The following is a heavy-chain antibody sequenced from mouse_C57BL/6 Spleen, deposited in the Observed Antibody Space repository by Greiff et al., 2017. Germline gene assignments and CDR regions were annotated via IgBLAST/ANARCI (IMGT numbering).Heavy chain of an antibody. CDR1: GYTFTDYN. CDR3: ATASNWGFDY. V-gene: IGHV1-22*01. D-gene: IGHD4-1*01. J-gene: IGHJ2*01. Sequence: EVQLQQSGPELVKPGASVKMSCKASGYTFTDYNLNWVKQSHGKSLEWIGYINPNNGGTSYNQKFKGKATLTVNKSSSTAYMKLRSLTSEYSAVYYCATASNWGFDYWGQGTTLTVSS. CDR2: INPNNGGT.